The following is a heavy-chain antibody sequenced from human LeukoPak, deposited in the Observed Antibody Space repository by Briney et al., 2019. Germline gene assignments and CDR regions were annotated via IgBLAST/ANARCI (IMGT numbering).Heavy chain of an antibody. V-gene: IGHV3-9*01. D-gene: IGHD6-6*01. CDR3: AKETSIAAPTKYYYYYYMDV. CDR1: GFTFDDYA. Sequence: GRSLRLSCAASGFTFDDYAMHWVRQAPGKGLEWVSGISWNSGSIGYADSVKGRFTISRDNAKSSLYLQMNSLRAEDTALYYCAKETSIAAPTKYYYYYYMDVWGKGTTVTVSS. J-gene: IGHJ6*03. CDR2: ISWNSGSI.